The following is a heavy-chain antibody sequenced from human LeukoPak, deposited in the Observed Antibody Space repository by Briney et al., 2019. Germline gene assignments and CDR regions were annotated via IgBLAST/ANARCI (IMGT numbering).Heavy chain of an antibody. CDR1: GYTFTGYY. D-gene: IGHD3-22*01. CDR2: INPNSGGT. V-gene: IGHV1-2*06. CDR3: ARSDSSGYYPTHGFDY. J-gene: IGHJ4*02. Sequence: ASVKVSCKASGYTFTGYYMHWVRQAPGQGLEWMGRINPNSGGTNYAQKFQGRVTMTRDASISTAYMELSRLRSDDTAVYYCARSDSSGYYPTHGFDYWGQGTLVTVSS.